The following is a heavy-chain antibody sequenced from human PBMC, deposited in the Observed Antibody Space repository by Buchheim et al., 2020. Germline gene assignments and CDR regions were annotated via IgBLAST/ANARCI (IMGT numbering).Heavy chain of an antibody. J-gene: IGHJ5*02. CDR3: ARALNPHYDYVTSGVLDP. Sequence: QLQLQESGSGLVKPSQTLSLTCAVSGGSINSGGYSWSWIRQPPGKGLEWIGYIYHSGSTYYNPSLKSRVTISVDRSTNKFSLKLSSVTAADTAVYYCARALNPHYDYVTSGVLDPWGQGTL. CDR1: GGSINSGGYS. V-gene: IGHV4-30-2*01. D-gene: IGHD3-16*01. CDR2: IYHSGST.